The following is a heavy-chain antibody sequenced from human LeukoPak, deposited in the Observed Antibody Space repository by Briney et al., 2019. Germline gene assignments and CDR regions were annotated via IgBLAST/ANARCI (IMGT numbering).Heavy chain of an antibody. CDR1: GFTFSSYS. V-gene: IGHV3-48*04. D-gene: IGHD3-3*01. Sequence: GGSLRLSCAASGFTFSSYSMNWVRQAPGKGLEWISYVTYNGATMYYADSVKGRFTASRDNGKNSLYLQMNSLRAEDTAVYYCARDRGRRITIFGATFDPWGQGTLVTVSS. CDR2: VTYNGATM. J-gene: IGHJ5*02. CDR3: ARDRGRRITIFGATFDP.